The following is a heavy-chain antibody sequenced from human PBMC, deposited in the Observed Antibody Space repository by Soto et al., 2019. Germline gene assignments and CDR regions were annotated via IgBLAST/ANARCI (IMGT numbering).Heavy chain of an antibody. CDR2: IYLSGST. J-gene: IGHJ5*02. CDR3: ARGSNSGGYYGGFDI. V-gene: IGHV4-30-2*01. D-gene: IGHD3-22*01. Sequence: SETLSLTCVVSGGSISSGNYAWSWVRQPPGEGLEWIGSIYLSGSTFYNPSLESRVTISFDGSNNQFSLNLNSVTAADTAVYHCARGSNSGGYYGGFDIWGQGTLVTVSS. CDR1: GGSISSGNYA.